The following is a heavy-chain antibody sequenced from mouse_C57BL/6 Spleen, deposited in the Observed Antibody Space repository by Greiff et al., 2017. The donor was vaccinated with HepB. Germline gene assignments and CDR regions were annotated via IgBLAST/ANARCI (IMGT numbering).Heavy chain of an antibody. CDR2: IDPENGDT. CDR1: GFNIKDDY. V-gene: IGHV14-4*01. CDR3: TTRGLQGFDY. Sequence: VQLKESGAELVRPGASVKLSCTASGFNIKDDYMHWVKQRPEQGLEWIGWIDPENGDTEYASKFQGKATITADTSSNTAYLQLSSLTSEDTAVYYCTTRGLQGFDYWGQGTTLTVSS. J-gene: IGHJ2*01. D-gene: IGHD2-13*01.